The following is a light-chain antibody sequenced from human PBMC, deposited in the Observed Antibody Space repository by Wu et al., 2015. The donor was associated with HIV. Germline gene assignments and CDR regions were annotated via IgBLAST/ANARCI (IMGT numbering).Light chain of an antibody. CDR1: QSITSD. CDR3: QQYNNWPLT. J-gene: IGKJ4*01. Sequence: IVMTQSPATLSLSPGERATLSCRASQSITSDLAWYQQKPGQPPRLLIYGASTRATDLPARFRGSGSETEFTLTITSLQSEDFAHYYCQQYNNWPLTFGGGTKIEI. V-gene: IGKV3-15*01. CDR2: GAS.